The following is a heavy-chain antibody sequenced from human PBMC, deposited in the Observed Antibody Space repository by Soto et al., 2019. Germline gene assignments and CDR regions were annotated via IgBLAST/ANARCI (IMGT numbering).Heavy chain of an antibody. CDR2: ISYDGSNK. CDR1: GFTFSSYA. Sequence: GGSLRLSCAASGFTFSSYAMHWVRQAPGKGLEWVAVISYDGSNKYYADSVKGRFTISRDNSKNTLYLQMNSLRAEDTAVYYCARELYGDYGHDAFEIWGQGTMVTVSS. CDR3: ARELYGDYGHDAFEI. D-gene: IGHD4-17*01. J-gene: IGHJ3*02. V-gene: IGHV3-30-3*01.